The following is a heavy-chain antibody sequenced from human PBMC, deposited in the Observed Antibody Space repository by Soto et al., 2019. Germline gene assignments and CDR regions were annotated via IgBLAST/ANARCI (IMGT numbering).Heavy chain of an antibody. CDR3: ARWEQPLFDY. J-gene: IGHJ4*02. D-gene: IGHD1-26*01. V-gene: IGHV3-30-3*01. CDR2: ISSDGNHK. CDR1: GFNVSAYT. Sequence: QVKLVESGGGVVQPGRSLRLSCAASGFNVSAYTMHWVRQAPGKGLEWVAVISSDGNHKYYTDSVKGRFTICRDTSTNTLYLQMNSLRAEDTAVYYCARWEQPLFDYWGQGTLVTVSS.